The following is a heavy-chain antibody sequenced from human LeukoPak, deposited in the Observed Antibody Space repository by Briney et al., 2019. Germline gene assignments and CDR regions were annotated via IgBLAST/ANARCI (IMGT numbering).Heavy chain of an antibody. CDR1: GGSVSSGSYY. V-gene: IGHV4-61*01. CDR3: ARAPRYYDILTGYQTPFDY. D-gene: IGHD3-9*01. J-gene: IGHJ4*02. CDR2: IYYSGST. Sequence: PSETLSLTCTVSGGSVSSGSYYWSWIRQPPGKGLEWIGYIYYSGSTNYNPSLKSRVTISVDTSKNQFSLKLSSVTAADTAVCYCARAPRYYDILTGYQTPFDYWGQGTLVTVSS.